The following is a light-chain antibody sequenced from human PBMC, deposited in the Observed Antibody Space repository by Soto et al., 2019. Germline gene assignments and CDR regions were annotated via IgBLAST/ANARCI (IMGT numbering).Light chain of an antibody. CDR3: SSYTSSNTWV. CDR2: EVS. V-gene: IGLV2-14*01. Sequence: QSVLTQPASVSGSPGQSITISCTGISGDVGGYNYVSWYQQHPGKAPKLMIFEVSNRPSGVSNRFSGSKSGNTASLTISGLQAEDEADYYCSSYTSSNTWVFGGGTKLTVL. J-gene: IGLJ3*02. CDR1: SGDVGGYNY.